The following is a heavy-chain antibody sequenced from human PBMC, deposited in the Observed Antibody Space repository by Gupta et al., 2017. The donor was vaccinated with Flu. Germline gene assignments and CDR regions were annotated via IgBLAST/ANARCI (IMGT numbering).Heavy chain of an antibody. Sequence: ITLVRQSPGQVLEWMGGVIPVFGPTIYAQGFQGRVTITADESTSTAYMALSSLTSDDTALYSCARNAGGHCSGDTCYSFDYWGQGTLVTVSS. J-gene: IGHJ4*02. V-gene: IGHV1-69*01. CDR2: VIPVFGPT. CDR3: ARNAGGHCSGDTCYSFDY. D-gene: IGHD2-15*01.